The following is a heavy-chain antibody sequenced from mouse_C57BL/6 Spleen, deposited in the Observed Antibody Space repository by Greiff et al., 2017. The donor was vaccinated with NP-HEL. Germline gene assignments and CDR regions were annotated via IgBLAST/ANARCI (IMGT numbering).Heavy chain of an antibody. V-gene: IGHV1-18*01. CDR3: ARTPFTTVVAYYFDY. Sequence: EVKLVESGPELVKPGASVKIPCKASGYTFTDYNMDWVKQSHGKSLEWIGDINPNNGGTIYNQKFKGKATLTVDKSSSTAYMELRSLTSEDTAVYYCARTPFTTVVAYYFDYWGQGTTLTVSS. CDR1: GYTFTDYN. CDR2: INPNNGGT. J-gene: IGHJ2*01. D-gene: IGHD1-1*01.